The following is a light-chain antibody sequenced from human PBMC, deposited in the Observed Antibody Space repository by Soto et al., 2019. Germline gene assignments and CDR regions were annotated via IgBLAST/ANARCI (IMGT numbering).Light chain of an antibody. CDR1: RGVKGNS. Sequence: EIVLTQSPGTLSLSPGDGPPSSSRASRGVKGNSLAWYQQKPGQAPRPLMYAAANRATGIPDRFSGSGSGTDFTLTISRLEPEDFAVYYCQLYGRSPMYTFGQGTRLEIK. J-gene: IGKJ2*01. CDR3: QLYGRSPMYT. CDR2: AAA. V-gene: IGKV3-20*01.